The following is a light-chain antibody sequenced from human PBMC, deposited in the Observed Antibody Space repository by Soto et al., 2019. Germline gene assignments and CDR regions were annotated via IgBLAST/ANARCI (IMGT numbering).Light chain of an antibody. CDR1: QSIQSY. CDR2: AAS. Sequence: DIQITQCPSSLSASVGDRVTIPCRASQSIQSYVNWYQHKVGKAPKLLIYAASSLQSGVPSMFSGSGSGTDCTRPISSLQPEDIATDYCQQSYTTTRTIGRGTKVDIK. CDR3: QQSYTTTRT. V-gene: IGKV1-39*01. J-gene: IGKJ1*01.